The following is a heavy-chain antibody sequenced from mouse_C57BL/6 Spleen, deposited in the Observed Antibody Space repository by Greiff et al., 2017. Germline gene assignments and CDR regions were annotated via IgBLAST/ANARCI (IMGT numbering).Heavy chain of an antibody. Sequence: EVQLVESGGDLVKPGGSLKLSCAASGFTFSSYGMSWVRQTPDKRLEWVATISSGGSYTYYPDSVKGRFTISRDNAKNTQYLQMISLKSEDTAMYYGARHAIDYCGCSNWYFDVWGTGTTVTVSA. CDR2: ISSGGSYT. CDR3: ARHAIDYCGCSNWYFDV. CDR1: GFTFSSYG. V-gene: IGHV5-6*01. J-gene: IGHJ1*03. D-gene: IGHD1-1*01.